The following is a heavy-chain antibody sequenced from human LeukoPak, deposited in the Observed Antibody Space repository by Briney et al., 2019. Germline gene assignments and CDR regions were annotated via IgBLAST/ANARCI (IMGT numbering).Heavy chain of an antibody. V-gene: IGHV1-3*03. Sequence: ASVKVSCKASGYTFTDYALHWVRQAPGQSLEWMGWITTGRGETRYSQEFQRRITFTRDTSASTVYMDLSDLRSEDTAVYYCARARYDSVGLDAFDIWGQGTMVTVSS. D-gene: IGHD3-22*01. J-gene: IGHJ3*02. CDR3: ARARYDSVGLDAFDI. CDR2: ITTGRGET. CDR1: GYTFTDYA.